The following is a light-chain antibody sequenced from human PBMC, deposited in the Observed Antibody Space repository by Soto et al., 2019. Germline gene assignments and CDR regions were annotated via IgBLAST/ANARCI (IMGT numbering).Light chain of an antibody. J-gene: IGKJ5*01. CDR3: QQYNDWPIT. V-gene: IGKV3-15*01. Sequence: IVLAQSPATLSVSPWYRSSLSGRASQTVLTNLAWYQQKPGQAPRLLFYGASTRATGVPARFSGSGSGTEFTLTISSLQSEDFAIYYCQQYNDWPITFGQGTRLEIK. CDR1: QTVLTN. CDR2: GAS.